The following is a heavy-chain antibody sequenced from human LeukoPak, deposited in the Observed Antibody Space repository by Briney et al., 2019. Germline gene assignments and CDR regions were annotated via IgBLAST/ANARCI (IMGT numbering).Heavy chain of an antibody. CDR1: GGSISSYY. Sequence: KPSETLSLTCTVSGGSISSYYWSWIRQPPGKGLEWIGYIYYSGSTNYNPSLTSRVTISVDTSKNQFSLKLSSVTAADTAVYYCARLAVAGYWYFDLWGRGTLVTVSS. J-gene: IGHJ2*01. CDR3: ARLAVAGYWYFDL. V-gene: IGHV4-59*13. CDR2: IYYSGST. D-gene: IGHD6-19*01.